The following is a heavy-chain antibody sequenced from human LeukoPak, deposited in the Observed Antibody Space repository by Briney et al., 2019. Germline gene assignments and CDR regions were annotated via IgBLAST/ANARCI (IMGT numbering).Heavy chain of an antibody. CDR3: AKDWIPYNRVFDCFDF. CDR2: IGGGDT. J-gene: IGHJ4*02. D-gene: IGHD1-1*01. CDR1: GFTFSIHA. Sequence: GGSLRLSCAGSGFTFSIHAMSWVRQAPGMGLEWVSTIGGGDTYYADSVKGRFTISRDDSQSTVHLQMNSLRAEDTAVYYCAKDWIPYNRVFDCFDFWGQGTLVTVSS. V-gene: IGHV3-23*01.